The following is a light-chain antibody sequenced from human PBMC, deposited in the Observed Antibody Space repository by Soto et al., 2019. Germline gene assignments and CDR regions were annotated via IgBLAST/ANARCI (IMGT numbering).Light chain of an antibody. CDR3: KSYDSSLSRYV. Sequence: QSALTQPASVSGSPGQSITISCTGTSSDVGGYKFVSWYQQHPGKAPKLMIYEVSNRPSGVSSRFSGSKSGNTASLTISGIQAQEEADSYCKSYDSSLSRYVFGAGTKVTV. CDR1: SSDVGGYKF. CDR2: EVS. J-gene: IGLJ1*01. V-gene: IGLV2-14*01.